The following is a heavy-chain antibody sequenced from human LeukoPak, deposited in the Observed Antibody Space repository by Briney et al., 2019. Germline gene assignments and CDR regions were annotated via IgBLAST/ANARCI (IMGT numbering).Heavy chain of an antibody. CDR2: ISYDGSNK. CDR1: GFTFSSYA. J-gene: IGHJ6*03. D-gene: IGHD1-26*01. Sequence: GGSLRLSCAASGFTFSSYAMHWVRQAPGKGLEWVAVISYDGSNKYYADSVKGRFTISRDNSKNTLYLQMNSLRAEDTAVYYCARDQWGYYHMDVWGKGTTVTVSS. V-gene: IGHV3-30*04. CDR3: ARDQWGYYHMDV.